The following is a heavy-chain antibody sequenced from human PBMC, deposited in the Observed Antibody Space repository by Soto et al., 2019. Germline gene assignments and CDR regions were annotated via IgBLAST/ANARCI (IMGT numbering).Heavy chain of an antibody. J-gene: IGHJ4*02. CDR2: ISTYNGNP. Sequence: QIQLVQSGAEVKKSGASVKVSCKASGYIFTSQGISWVRQAPGQGLEWMGWISTYNGNPNYAQKLQGRVTMTTNTSTTTAFLELRSLTSDDTAVYYCARGRTRALDYWGQGTPVIVSS. D-gene: IGHD1-7*01. CDR1: GYIFTSQG. CDR3: ARGRTRALDY. V-gene: IGHV1-18*01.